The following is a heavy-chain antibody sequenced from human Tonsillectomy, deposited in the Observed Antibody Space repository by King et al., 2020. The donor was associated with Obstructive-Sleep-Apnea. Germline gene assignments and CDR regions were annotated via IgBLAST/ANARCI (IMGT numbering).Heavy chain of an antibody. Sequence: VQLVESGGGLVQPGGSLRLSCAASGFTFSSYWMHWVRQAPGKGLVWVSRINSDGSSTSYADSVKGRFTISRDNAKNTLYLQMNSLRAEDTAVYYCARVFPYCCGGSCWGGGFDYWGQGTLVTVSS. CDR1: GFTFSSYW. D-gene: IGHD2-15*01. CDR3: ARVFPYCCGGSCWGGGFDY. V-gene: IGHV3-74*01. CDR2: INSDGSST. J-gene: IGHJ4*02.